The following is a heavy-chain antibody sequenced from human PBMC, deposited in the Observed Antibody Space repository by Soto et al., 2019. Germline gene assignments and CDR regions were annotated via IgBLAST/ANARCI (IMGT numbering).Heavy chain of an antibody. CDR2: IIPIFGTA. J-gene: IGHJ4*02. Sequence: GASVKVSCKASGGTFSSSAISWARQAPGQGLEWMGGIIPIFGTANYAQKFQGRVTITADESTSTAYMELSSLRSEDTAVYYCAREATGSSQVFDYWRQGTLVSASS. D-gene: IGHD1-1*01. V-gene: IGHV1-69*13. CDR1: GGTFSSSA. CDR3: AREATGSSQVFDY.